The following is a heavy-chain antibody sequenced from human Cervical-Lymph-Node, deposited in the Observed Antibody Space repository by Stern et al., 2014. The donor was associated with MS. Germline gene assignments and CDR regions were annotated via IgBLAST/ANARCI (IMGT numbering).Heavy chain of an antibody. D-gene: IGHD6-19*01. CDR2: INPNGGST. Sequence: QMQLVQSGAEVKTPGASVKLSCKASGYTFTSYYIHWVRQAPGQGLEWMGIINPNGGSTSYAQKFQGRVTMTRDTSTSTVYMEVSSLRSEDTAVYYCAREVAGYRLGMMDVWGQGTSVTVSS. CDR3: AREVAGYRLGMMDV. J-gene: IGHJ6*02. V-gene: IGHV1-46*01. CDR1: GYTFTSYY.